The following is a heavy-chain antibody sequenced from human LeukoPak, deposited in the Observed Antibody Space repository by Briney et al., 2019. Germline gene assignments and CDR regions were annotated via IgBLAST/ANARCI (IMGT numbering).Heavy chain of an antibody. CDR1: GGSISNGDHY. CDR3: ARGDDYYDSSGYYFSY. CDR2: IYYSGST. D-gene: IGHD3-22*01. V-gene: IGHV4-61*08. Sequence: SETLSLTCTVSGGSISNGDHYWSWIRQHPGKGLEWIGYIYYSGSTNYNPSLKSRVTISVDTSKNQFSLKLSSVTAADTAVYYCARGDDYYDSSGYYFSYWGQGTLVTVSS. J-gene: IGHJ4*02.